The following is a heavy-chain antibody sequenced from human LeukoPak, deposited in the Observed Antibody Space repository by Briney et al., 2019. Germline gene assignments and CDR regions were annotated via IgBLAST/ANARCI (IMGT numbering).Heavy chain of an antibody. CDR3: ARDLRGYYDSSRYERGAFDI. J-gene: IGHJ3*02. CDR2: INPSGGST. Sequence: ASVKVSCKASGYTFTSYYIHWVRQAPGQGLEWMGIINPSGGSTTYAQKFQGRVTMTRDTSTSTVFMELSSLRSEDTAVYYCARDLRGYYDSSRYERGAFDIWGQGTMVTVSS. D-gene: IGHD3-22*01. V-gene: IGHV1-46*01. CDR1: GYTFTSYY.